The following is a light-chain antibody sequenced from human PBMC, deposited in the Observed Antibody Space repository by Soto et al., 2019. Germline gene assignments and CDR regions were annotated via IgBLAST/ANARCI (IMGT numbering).Light chain of an antibody. V-gene: IGKV3-20*01. CDR3: QQYSNSPLT. CDR2: GAS. Sequence: IVFAQFSGTLSLSPRERAPPPSRASQSLSGNYLAWYQQKPGQAPRLLIYGASSRATGIPGRFSGSGSETDFTLTISRLEPEDFAVYYCQQYSNSPLTFGGGTKVDIK. CDR1: QSLSGNY. J-gene: IGKJ4*01.